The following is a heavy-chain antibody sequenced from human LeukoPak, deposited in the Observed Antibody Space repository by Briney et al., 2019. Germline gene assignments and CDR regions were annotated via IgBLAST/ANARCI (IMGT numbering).Heavy chain of an antibody. CDR1: GFDFNGQT. CDR3: ARGGFRHFDP. CDR2: IKEDEIDI. J-gene: IGHJ5*02. Sequence: PGGSLRLSCVASGFDFNGQTMSWVRQAPGKGLEWVASIKEDEIDIHYVDSVKGRFTISRDNTKDSLYLQMISLRVEDTAVYCCARGGFRHFDPWGQGTLVTVSS. D-gene: IGHD3-22*01. V-gene: IGHV3-7*01.